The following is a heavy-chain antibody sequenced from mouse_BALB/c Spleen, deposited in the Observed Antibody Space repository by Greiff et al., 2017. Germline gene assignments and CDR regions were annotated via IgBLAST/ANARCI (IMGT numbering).Heavy chain of an antibody. CDR1: GFTFSSFG. D-gene: IGHD1-1*01. V-gene: IGHV5-6*01. Sequence: EVQRVESGGGLVQPGGSRKLSCAASGFTFSSFGMHWVRQAPEKGLEWVATISSGGSYTYYPDSVKGRFTISRDNAKNTLYLQMSSLKSEDTAMYYCARERDYYGSSYAMDYWGQGTSVTVSS. CDR3: ARERDYYGSSYAMDY. CDR2: ISSGGSYT. J-gene: IGHJ4*01.